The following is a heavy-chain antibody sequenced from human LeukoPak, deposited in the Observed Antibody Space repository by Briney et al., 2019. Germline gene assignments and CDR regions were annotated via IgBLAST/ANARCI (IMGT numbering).Heavy chain of an antibody. V-gene: IGHV3-23*01. D-gene: IGHD5-12*01. J-gene: IGHJ4*02. Sequence: GGSLRLSCAASGFTFSSYAMSWVRQAPWKGLEWVSGVSGSGGSTYYADSVKGRFTISRDNSKNTLYLQMNSLRAEDTAVYYCAKDLDIVATITGNWGQGTLVTVSS. CDR2: VSGSGGST. CDR3: AKDLDIVATITGN. CDR1: GFTFSSYA.